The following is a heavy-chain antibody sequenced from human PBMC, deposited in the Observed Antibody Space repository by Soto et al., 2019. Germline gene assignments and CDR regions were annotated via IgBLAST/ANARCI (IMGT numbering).Heavy chain of an antibody. D-gene: IGHD3-22*01. Sequence: WESLKDYRKGFGYTFASYLLGLVRKMPGKGLEGMGIICPGYSDTRYSPSFQDQVTISADKSISTAYLQWSSLKASDTAMYYCARHSTMLVRSNRGAGYYGMDVWGQGTTVTVSS. CDR1: GYTFASYL. CDR2: ICPGYSDT. V-gene: IGHV5-51*01. J-gene: IGHJ6*02. CDR3: ARHSTMLVRSNRGAGYYGMDV.